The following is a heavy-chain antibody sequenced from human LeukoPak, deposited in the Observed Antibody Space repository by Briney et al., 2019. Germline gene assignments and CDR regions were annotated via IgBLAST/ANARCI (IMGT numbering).Heavy chain of an antibody. J-gene: IGHJ4*02. CDR3: ASLSPSSIAAPVPLPWFDY. D-gene: IGHD6-6*01. CDR1: GFTFSSYE. Sequence: GGSLRLSCAASGFTFSSYEMNWVRQAPGKGLEWVSYISSSGSTIYYADSVKGRFTISRDNAKNSLYLQMNSLRAEDTAVYYCASLSPSSIAAPVPLPWFDYWGQGTLVTVSS. CDR2: ISSSGSTI. V-gene: IGHV3-48*03.